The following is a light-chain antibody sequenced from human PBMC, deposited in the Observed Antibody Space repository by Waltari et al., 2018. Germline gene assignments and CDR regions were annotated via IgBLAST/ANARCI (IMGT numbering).Light chain of an antibody. CDR1: SSNIGSNT. CDR2: SNN. CDR3: AAWDDSLNVWV. J-gene: IGLJ3*02. V-gene: IGLV1-44*01. Sequence: QSVLTQPPSASGTPGQRVTISCSGSSSNIGSNTVNWYQQLPGPAPKLLIYSNNQRPSGVPDRFSGSKSGTSASLAISGLQSEDEADYYCAAWDDSLNVWVFGGGTKLTVL.